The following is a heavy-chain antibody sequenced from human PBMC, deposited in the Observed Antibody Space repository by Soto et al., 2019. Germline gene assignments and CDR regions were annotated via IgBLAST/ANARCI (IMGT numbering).Heavy chain of an antibody. CDR1: RFAVNGSA. V-gene: IGHV3-23*01. J-gene: IGHJ6*04. Sequence: LARAASRFAVNGSAMAWVSQDSGKGVECVSSMRGSGDSTYYAESVRGRFTFSRDNSKNTLYLQMNSLRAEDTAVYYCAKPLGGYYYYGMDVWGNGTTVPVS. CDR2: MRGSGDST. CDR3: AKPLGGYYYYGMDV.